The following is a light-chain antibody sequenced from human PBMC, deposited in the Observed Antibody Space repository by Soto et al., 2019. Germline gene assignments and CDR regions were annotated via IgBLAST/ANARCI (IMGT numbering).Light chain of an antibody. CDR3: SSYTSSSTLV. CDR1: SSDVGGYNY. Sequence: QSALTQPASVSGSPGQSITISCTGTSSDVGGYNYVSWYQQHPGKAPKLMIYDVSNRPSGVSNRVSGSKSGNTASLTISGRQAEYEADYYCSSYTSSSTLVFGTGTKLTVL. J-gene: IGLJ1*01. V-gene: IGLV2-14*01. CDR2: DVS.